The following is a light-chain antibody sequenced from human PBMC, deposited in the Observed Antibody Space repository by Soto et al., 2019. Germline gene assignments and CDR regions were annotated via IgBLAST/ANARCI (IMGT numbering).Light chain of an antibody. CDR3: SSYTSSSTLGV. CDR1: SSDVGGYNY. V-gene: IGLV2-14*01. CDR2: DVS. J-gene: IGLJ1*01. Sequence: QSVLTQPASVPGSPGQSITISCTGTSSDVGGYNYVSWYQQHPGKAPKLMIYDVSNRPSGVSNRFSGSKSGNTASLTISGLQAEDEADYYCSSYTSSSTLGVFGTGTKVTDL.